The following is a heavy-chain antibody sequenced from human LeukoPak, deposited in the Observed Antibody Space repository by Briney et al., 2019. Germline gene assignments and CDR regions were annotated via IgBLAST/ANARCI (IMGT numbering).Heavy chain of an antibody. D-gene: IGHD3-10*01. J-gene: IGHJ4*02. CDR3: AKRGPGSPESGKYYFDY. CDR2: ISGSAART. CDR1: GITFRSAW. V-gene: IGHV3-23*01. Sequence: GGSLRLSCEASGITFRSAWMSWVRQAPGRGLAWVSAISGSAARTFYADSVKGRFTISRDNSKNTLSLQMNSLRAEDTAVYYCAKRGPGSPESGKYYFDYWGQGTLVTVSS.